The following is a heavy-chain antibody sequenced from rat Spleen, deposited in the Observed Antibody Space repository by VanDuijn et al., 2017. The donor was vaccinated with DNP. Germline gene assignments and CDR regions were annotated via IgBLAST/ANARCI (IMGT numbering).Heavy chain of an antibody. D-gene: IGHD1-1*01. J-gene: IGHJ1*01. CDR3: ARQSPTTVVWYFDL. Sequence: EVQLVESGGGLVQPGRSLKLSCAASGFTLSNYGMAWVRQAPTKGLEWVASITTGGVITYYRDSVRGRFTISRDDAKNTQYLQVDSLRSEDTATYYCARQSPTTVVWYFDLWGPGTTVTVSS. CDR1: GFTLSNYG. V-gene: IGHV5S13*01. CDR2: ITTGGVIT.